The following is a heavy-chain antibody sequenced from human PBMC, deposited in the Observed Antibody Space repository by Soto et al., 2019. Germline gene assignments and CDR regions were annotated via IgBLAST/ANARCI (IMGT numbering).Heavy chain of an antibody. CDR2: IYWDDDK. J-gene: IGHJ4*02. V-gene: IGHV2-5*02. CDR3: AHGSCFGGDCYPDPYFDF. D-gene: IGHD2-21*02. CDR1: GFSLSTTEEG. Sequence: QITLKESGPTLVKPTQTLTLTCTFSGFSLSTTEEGVGWIRQPPGKAPEWLALIYWDDDKRYSPSLKTRLTITNDTSKNQVVLTVTNVDPVDTATYYGAHGSCFGGDCYPDPYFDFWGQGILVTVSS.